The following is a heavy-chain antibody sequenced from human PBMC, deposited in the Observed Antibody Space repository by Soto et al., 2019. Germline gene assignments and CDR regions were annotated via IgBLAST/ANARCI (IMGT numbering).Heavy chain of an antibody. CDR1: GFTFSSYW. V-gene: IGHV3-74*01. CDR2: IDTDGSST. CDR3: VRDDFGGGMDY. D-gene: IGHD3-16*01. J-gene: IGHJ4*02. Sequence: EVQLVESGGGLVQPGGSLRLSCAASGFTFSSYWMHWVRQAPGKGLVWVSHIDTDGSSTSYADSVKGRFTISRDNAKNTLYLQMNSLRAEDMAVYYCVRDDFGGGMDYWGLGTLVTVSS.